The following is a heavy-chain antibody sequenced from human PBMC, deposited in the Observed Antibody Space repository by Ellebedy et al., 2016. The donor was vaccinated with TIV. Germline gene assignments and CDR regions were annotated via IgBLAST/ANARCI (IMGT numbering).Heavy chain of an antibody. CDR2: ICQDGSEK. CDR1: GFTFRSYW. CDR3: ARRGSYGDYAVQVNNWFDA. Sequence: PGGSLRLSCAASGFTFRSYWMTWVRQAPGKGLEWVANICQDGSEKFYVDSVKGRFTISRDNAKNSLYLQMNSLRVEDTAVYYCARRGSYGDYAVQVNNWFDAWGQGTLVTVSS. D-gene: IGHD4-17*01. J-gene: IGHJ5*02. V-gene: IGHV3-7*01.